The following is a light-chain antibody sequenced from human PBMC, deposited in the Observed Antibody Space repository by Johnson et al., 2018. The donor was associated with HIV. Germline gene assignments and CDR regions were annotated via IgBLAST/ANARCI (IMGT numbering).Light chain of an antibody. CDR2: DNH. Sequence: QSVLTQPPSVSAAPGQKVTISCSASSSNIVNIYISWYQHLPGTAPKLLIYDNHKQPSGIPDRFSGSKSGTSVTLAITGLQTGDEADYYCGTWDTSLSAGGVFGTGTKVTVL. J-gene: IGLJ1*01. V-gene: IGLV1-51*01. CDR1: SSNIVNIY. CDR3: GTWDTSLSAGGV.